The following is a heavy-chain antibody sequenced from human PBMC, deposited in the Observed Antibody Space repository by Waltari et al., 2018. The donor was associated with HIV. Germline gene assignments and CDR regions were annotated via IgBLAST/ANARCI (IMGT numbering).Heavy chain of an antibody. J-gene: IGHJ6*02. V-gene: IGHV4-39*01. CDR2: IYYSGRT. Sequence: QLQLQESGPGLVKPSETLSLTCTVPGGSISSSSYYWGWVRQPPGKGQDGIGGIYYSGRTSYHPSLKSRVTISVATSNNQCSLKLSSVTAADTAVYSCARPIVVGAIGYGMDVWGQGTTVTVSS. D-gene: IGHD2-2*01. CDR1: GGSISSSSYY. CDR3: ARPIVVGAIGYGMDV.